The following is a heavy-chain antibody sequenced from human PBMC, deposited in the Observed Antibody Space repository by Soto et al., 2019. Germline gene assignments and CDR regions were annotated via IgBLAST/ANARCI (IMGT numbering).Heavy chain of an antibody. Sequence: SETLSLTCTVSGGSISSGDYYWSWIRQPPGKGLEWIGYIYYSGSTNYNPSLKSRVTISVDTSKNQFSLKLSSVTAADTAVYYCARDRTPFPRWAKKLYGMDVWGQGTTVTVSS. CDR2: IYYSGST. CDR3: ARDRTPFPRWAKKLYGMDV. J-gene: IGHJ6*02. CDR1: GGSISSGDYY. V-gene: IGHV4-30-4*02. D-gene: IGHD1-1*01.